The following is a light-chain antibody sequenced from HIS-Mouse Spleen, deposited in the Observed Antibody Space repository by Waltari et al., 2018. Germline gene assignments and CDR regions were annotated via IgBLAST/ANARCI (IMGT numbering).Light chain of an antibody. V-gene: IGLV2-23*01. CDR1: SSDVWRYHL. Sequence: QSALTQPASVSGSPGQSITISCTGTSSDVWRYHLVSWYQQHPGKAPKLRIYEGSKRPSGVSNRFSGSKSGNTASLTISGLQAEDEADYYCCSYAGSSTWVFGGGTKLTVL. CDR3: CSYAGSSTWV. J-gene: IGLJ3*02. CDR2: EGS.